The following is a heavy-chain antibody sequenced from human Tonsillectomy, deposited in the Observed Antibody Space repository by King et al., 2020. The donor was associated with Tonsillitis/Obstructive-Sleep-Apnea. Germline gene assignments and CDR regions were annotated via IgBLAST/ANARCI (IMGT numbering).Heavy chain of an antibody. Sequence: QLQELGPGLVKPSETLSLTCTVSGGSISNNHYYWAWIRQPPGKGLEWVGIISYSGSTYYNPSLKSRVTISIDTSKNQFSLKLTSVTAADTAVYYCARRQLELRPFDYWGQGTLAT. J-gene: IGHJ4*02. V-gene: IGHV4-39*01. CDR3: ARRQLELRPFDY. D-gene: IGHD1-1*01. CDR2: ISYSGST. CDR1: GGSISNNHYY.